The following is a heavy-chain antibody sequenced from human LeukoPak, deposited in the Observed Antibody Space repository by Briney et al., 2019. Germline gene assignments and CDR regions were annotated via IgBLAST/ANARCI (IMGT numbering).Heavy chain of an antibody. J-gene: IGHJ4*02. D-gene: IGHD3-9*01. V-gene: IGHV4-34*01. CDR3: ARGGTERYFDWFQRNFDY. CDR1: GGYFSGYY. Sequence: SETLSPTCAVYGGYFSGYYWSWIRQPPGKGLEWIGEINHSGSTNYNPSLKSRVTISVDTSKNQFSLKLSSVTAADTAVYYCARGGTERYFDWFQRNFDYWGQGTLVTVSS. CDR2: INHSGST.